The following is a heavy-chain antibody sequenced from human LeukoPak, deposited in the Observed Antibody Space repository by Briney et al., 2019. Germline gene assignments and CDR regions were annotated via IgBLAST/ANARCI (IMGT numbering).Heavy chain of an antibody. V-gene: IGHV5-51*01. CDR1: GYCFTSYW. J-gene: IGHJ4*02. Sequence: GALLKISCTGSGYCFTSYWSGWVRQMPGKGLEWMEIIYPGDSDTRYSPSFQGQVTISADKSISTAYLQWSSLKASDTAMYFCARQGYYGSGSYSDYWGQGTLVTVSS. D-gene: IGHD3-10*01. CDR2: IYPGDSDT. CDR3: ARQGYYGSGSYSDY.